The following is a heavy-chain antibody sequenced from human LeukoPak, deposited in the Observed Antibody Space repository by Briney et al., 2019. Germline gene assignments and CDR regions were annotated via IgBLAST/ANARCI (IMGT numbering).Heavy chain of an antibody. Sequence: GGSLRLSCAASGFSFSSYAMTWVRQAPGTGLEWVSTITASGSSTYYADSVKGRFTISRDNSKNTLYLQINSLRAEDTAVYYCAKLVLFSGTTGDLNYWGQGTLVTVSS. CDR2: ITASGSST. CDR3: AKLVLFSGTTGDLNY. J-gene: IGHJ4*02. CDR1: GFSFSSYA. V-gene: IGHV3-23*01. D-gene: IGHD1-1*01.